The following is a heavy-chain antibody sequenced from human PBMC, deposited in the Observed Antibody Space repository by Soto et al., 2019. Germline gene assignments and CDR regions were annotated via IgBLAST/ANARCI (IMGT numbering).Heavy chain of an antibody. CDR1: GGTFSSYA. CDR3: ARGTDSNYYYYYGMDV. D-gene: IGHD3-22*01. J-gene: IGHJ6*02. CDR2: IITIFGTK. V-gene: IGHV1-69*05. Sequence: GASVKVSCKASGGTFSSYAISWVRQAPGQGLEWMGGIITIFGTKNYAQKLQGRVTMTTDTSTSTAYMELRSLRSDDTAVYYCARGTDSNYYYYYGMDVWGQGTTVTVSS.